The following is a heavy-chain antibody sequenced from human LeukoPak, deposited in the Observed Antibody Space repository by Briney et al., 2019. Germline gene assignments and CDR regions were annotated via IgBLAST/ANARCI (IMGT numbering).Heavy chain of an antibody. Sequence: GASVKVSCKASGGTFSSYAISWVRQAPGQGLEWMGGIIPIFGTANYAQKLQGRVTITTDESTSTAYMELSSLRSEDTAVYYCARGRVDIVATINSFYYYMDVWGKGTTVTVSS. V-gene: IGHV1-69*05. J-gene: IGHJ6*03. D-gene: IGHD5-12*01. CDR2: IIPIFGTA. CDR1: GGTFSSYA. CDR3: ARGRVDIVATINSFYYYMDV.